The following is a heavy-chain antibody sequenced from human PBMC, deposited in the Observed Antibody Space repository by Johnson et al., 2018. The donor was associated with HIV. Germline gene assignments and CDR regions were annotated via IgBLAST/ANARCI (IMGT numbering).Heavy chain of an antibody. CDR2: ISWDGGSA. V-gene: IGHV3-43D*03. CDR3: AKDGAVDAFDI. Sequence: VQLMESGGGVVQPGGSLRLSCAASGFTFDDYAMHWVRQAPGKGLEWVSLISWDGGSAYYVDSVKGRFTISRDNSKNSLYLQMNSLRAEDTALYYCAKDGAVDAFDIWGQGTMVTVSS. CDR1: GFTFDDYA. J-gene: IGHJ3*02. D-gene: IGHD1-26*01.